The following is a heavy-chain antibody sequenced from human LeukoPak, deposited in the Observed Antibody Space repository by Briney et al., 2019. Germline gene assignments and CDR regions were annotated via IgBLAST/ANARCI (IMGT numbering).Heavy chain of an antibody. D-gene: IGHD2-2*01. Sequence: ASVKVSCKASGYTFTSYYMHWVRQAPGQGLEWMGIINPSDGSTSYAQKFQGRVTMTRDTSTSTVYMELSSLRSEDTAVYYCASNKVPAAVIDYWGQGTLVTVSS. CDR2: INPSDGST. J-gene: IGHJ4*02. CDR3: ASNKVPAAVIDY. V-gene: IGHV1-46*03. CDR1: GYTFTSYY.